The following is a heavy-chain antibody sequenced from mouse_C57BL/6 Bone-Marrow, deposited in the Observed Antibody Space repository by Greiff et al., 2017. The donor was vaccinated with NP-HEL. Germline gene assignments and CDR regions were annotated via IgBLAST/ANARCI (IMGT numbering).Heavy chain of an antibody. CDR1: GYSFTGYY. CDR2: INPSTGGT. J-gene: IGHJ3*01. CDR3: ARSLFYDYDQFAY. D-gene: IGHD2-4*01. Sequence: VQLQQSGPELVKPGASVKISCKASGYSFTGYYMNWVKQSPEKSLEWIGEINPSTGGTTYNQKFKAKATLTVDKSSSTAYMQLKSLTSEDSAVYYCARSLFYDYDQFAYWGQGTLVTVSA. V-gene: IGHV1-42*01.